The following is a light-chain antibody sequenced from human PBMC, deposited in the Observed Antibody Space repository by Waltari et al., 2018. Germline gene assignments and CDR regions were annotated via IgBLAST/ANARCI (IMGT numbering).Light chain of an antibody. CDR2: GAF. CDR1: QSISTN. Sequence: EIVMTQSPTTLSASPGERVTLSCRASQSISTNLAWYQQKFGQAPRLLIYGAFTTATGIPARFSGRGSGTEFTLTISSLQSEDFAVYYCQQYNDWPKTFGQGTTVEI. V-gene: IGKV3-15*01. CDR3: QQYNDWPKT. J-gene: IGKJ1*01.